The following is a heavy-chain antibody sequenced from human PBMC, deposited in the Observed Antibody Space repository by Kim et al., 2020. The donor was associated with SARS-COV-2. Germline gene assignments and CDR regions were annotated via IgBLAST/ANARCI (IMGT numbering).Heavy chain of an antibody. CDR1: GFTFSTYW. CDR2: INRDGSST. Sequence: GGSLRLSCAASGFTFSTYWMHWVRQAPGKGLVWVSRINRDGSSTSYGVSVKGRFTISRDNAKNTLYLQMNSLRAEDTAVYYCARTFTAVAADTWFDPWGQGTLVSVSS. D-gene: IGHD2-15*01. V-gene: IGHV3-74*01. CDR3: ARTFTAVAADTWFDP. J-gene: IGHJ5*02.